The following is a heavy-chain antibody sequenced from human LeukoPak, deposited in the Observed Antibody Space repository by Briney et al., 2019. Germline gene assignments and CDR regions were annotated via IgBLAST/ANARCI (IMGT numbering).Heavy chain of an antibody. D-gene: IGHD2-15*01. Sequence: LAGGSLRLSCAASGFNFRNYWMGWVRQAPGKGLEWVANTKPDGSTEYYADSVRGRFIASRDNANNLLYLQMNRLRAEDTAVYYCARDGGLHTNFDYWGQGTLLTVSS. J-gene: IGHJ4*02. CDR2: TKPDGSTE. V-gene: IGHV3-7*01. CDR3: ARDGGLHTNFDY. CDR1: GFNFRNYW.